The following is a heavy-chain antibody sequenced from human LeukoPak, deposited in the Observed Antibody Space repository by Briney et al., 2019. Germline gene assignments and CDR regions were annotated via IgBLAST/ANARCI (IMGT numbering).Heavy chain of an antibody. CDR1: GFTFSSYW. J-gene: IGHJ6*02. CDR3: ARAATVVTSRGYYGIDV. CDR2: INSDGRST. D-gene: IGHD4-23*01. V-gene: IGHV3-74*01. Sequence: PGGSLRLSCAASGFTFSSYWMHWVRQAPGKGLVWVSRINSDGRSTNYADSVKGRFTISRDNAKNTMYLQMNSLRAEDTAVYYCARAATVVTSRGYYGIDVWGQGTTVTVSS.